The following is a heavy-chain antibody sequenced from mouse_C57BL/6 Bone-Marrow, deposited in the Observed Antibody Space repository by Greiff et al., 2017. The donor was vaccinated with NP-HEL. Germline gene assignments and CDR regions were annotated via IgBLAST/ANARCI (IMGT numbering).Heavy chain of an antibody. V-gene: IGHV1-64*01. CDR2: IHPNSGST. J-gene: IGHJ3*01. CDR3: ASDGYPAWFAY. CDR1: GYTFTSYW. D-gene: IGHD2-3*01. Sequence: QVQLQQPGAELVKPGASVKLSCKASGYTFTSYWMHWVKQRPGQGLAWIGMIHPNSGSTNYNEKFKSKATLTVDKSSSTAYMQLSSLTSEDSAVYYCASDGYPAWFAYWGQGTLVTVSA.